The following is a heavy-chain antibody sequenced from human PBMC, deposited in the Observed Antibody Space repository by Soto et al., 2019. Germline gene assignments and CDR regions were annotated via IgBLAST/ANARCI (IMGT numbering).Heavy chain of an antibody. CDR3: AREGRLSNYYQYGMDV. CDR1: GGSISSSSCY. CDR2: IYYSGST. J-gene: IGHJ6*02. V-gene: IGHV4-39*07. D-gene: IGHD2-15*01. Sequence: SETMSLTCTVAGGSISSSSCYWGWIRQPPGKGLEWIGSIYYSGSTNYNPSLKSRVTISVDTSKNQFSLKLSSVTAADTAVYYCAREGRLSNYYQYGMDVWGQGTTVTVSS.